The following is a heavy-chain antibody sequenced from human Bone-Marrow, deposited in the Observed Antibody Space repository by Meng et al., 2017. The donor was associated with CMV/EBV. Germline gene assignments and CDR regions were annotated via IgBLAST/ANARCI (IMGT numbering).Heavy chain of an antibody. D-gene: IGHD6-13*01. CDR2: ISGGGGSI. Sequence: GESLKISCATSGFTFDRYSMNWVRQAPGKGLEWVSSISGGGGSIWYADSMKGRFTVSRDNAKSSQYLQMNSLRAEDTAVYYCARGSNLYYGMDVWGRGTTVTVSS. J-gene: IGHJ6*02. CDR3: ARGSNLYYGMDV. V-gene: IGHV3-21*01. CDR1: GFTFDRYS.